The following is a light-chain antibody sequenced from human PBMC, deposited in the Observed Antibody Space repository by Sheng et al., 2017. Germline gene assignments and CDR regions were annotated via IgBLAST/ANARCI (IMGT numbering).Light chain of an antibody. V-gene: IGKV1-39*01. CDR1: QTISNY. Sequence: DIQMTQSPSSLSASVGDRVTISCRASQTISNYLNWYQQKPGKVPKLLIYAASSLQSGVPSRFSGSGSGTDFTLTIRSLQPEDFATYYCQQSYSTLTFTFGPGTKVDIK. CDR2: AAS. CDR3: QQSYSTLTFT. J-gene: IGKJ3*01.